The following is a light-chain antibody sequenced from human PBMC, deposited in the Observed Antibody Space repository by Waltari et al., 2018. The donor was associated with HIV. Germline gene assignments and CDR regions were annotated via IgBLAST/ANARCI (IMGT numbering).Light chain of an antibody. CDR1: SPNIGSKP. J-gene: IGLJ1*01. CDR2: SNN. CDR3: AAWDDSLNGYL. Sequence: QSVLTQPPSASGTPGQRVAISCSGSSPNIGSKPVTWYQQLPGTAPKLLIYSNNQRPSGVPDRFSGSKSGTSASLAISGLQSEDEADYYCAAWDDSLNGYLFGTGTKVTVL. V-gene: IGLV1-44*01.